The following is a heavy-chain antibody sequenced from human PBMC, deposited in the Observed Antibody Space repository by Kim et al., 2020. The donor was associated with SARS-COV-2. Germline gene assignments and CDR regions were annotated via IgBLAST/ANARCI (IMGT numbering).Heavy chain of an antibody. CDR2: T. D-gene: IGHD2-8*02. CDR3: AWAETGGFDY. Sequence: TYYNPSLKSRVTISVDTSKNQFSLKLSSVTAADTAVYYCAWAETGGFDYWGQGTLVTVSS. J-gene: IGHJ4*02. V-gene: IGHV4-39*07.